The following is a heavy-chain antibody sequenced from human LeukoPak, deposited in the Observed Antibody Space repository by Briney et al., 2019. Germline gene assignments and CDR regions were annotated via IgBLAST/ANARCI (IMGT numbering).Heavy chain of an antibody. J-gene: IGHJ6*02. Sequence: PGGSLRLSCAASGFTFSNYAMHWVRQAPGKGLEGVAAISYDETTKKHADSVKGRFTVSRDNSKNTLYLQMSRLRAEDTAVYYCAKDRAYCSGGACYSLRRGYYFYGMDVWGQGTTVTVSS. CDR3: AKDRAYCSGGACYSLRRGYYFYGMDV. V-gene: IGHV3-30*18. CDR2: ISYDETTK. D-gene: IGHD2-15*01. CDR1: GFTFSNYA.